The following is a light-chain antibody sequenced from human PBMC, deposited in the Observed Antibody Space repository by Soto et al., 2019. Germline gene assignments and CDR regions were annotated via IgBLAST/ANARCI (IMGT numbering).Light chain of an antibody. CDR1: QSVVSTY. J-gene: IGKJ5*01. CDR3: QQYGSSPPT. CDR2: GAS. V-gene: IGKV3-20*01. Sequence: ILLTQSQGTLSLSPGARATLSCRASQSVVSTYVAWYQQTPGQAPRLLMYGASSRATGIPDRFSGSGSGTDFTLTISRLEPEDFAVDYCQQYGSSPPTFGQGTRLEIK.